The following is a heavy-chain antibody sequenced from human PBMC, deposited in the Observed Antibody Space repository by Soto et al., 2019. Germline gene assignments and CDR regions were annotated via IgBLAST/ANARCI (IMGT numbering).Heavy chain of an antibody. CDR3: ARVQTKRITFFGVGTGGEMGGMED. V-gene: IGHV3-21*01. Sequence: GGSLRLSCAASGFTFSSYSMNWVRQAPGKGLEWVSSISSSSSYIYYADSVKGRFTISRDNAKNSLYLQMNSLRAEDTAVYYCARVQTKRITFFGVGTGGEMGGMEDWGQGTTVTVSS. D-gene: IGHD3-3*01. CDR2: ISSSSSYI. J-gene: IGHJ6*02. CDR1: GFTFSSYS.